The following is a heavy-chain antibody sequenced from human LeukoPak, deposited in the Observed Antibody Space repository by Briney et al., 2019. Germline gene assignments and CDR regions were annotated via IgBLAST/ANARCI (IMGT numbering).Heavy chain of an antibody. CDR2: IKQDGSEK. Sequence: QAGGSLRLSCAASGFTFTTYWMSWVRQAPGKGLEWVANIKQDGSEKYYVDSVKGRFTISRDNAKNSLFLQMSSLRVGDTAIYYCARDYVWGSSESDYWGQGTLVTVSS. CDR1: GFTFTTYW. D-gene: IGHD7-27*01. CDR3: ARDYVWGSSESDY. V-gene: IGHV3-7*01. J-gene: IGHJ4*02.